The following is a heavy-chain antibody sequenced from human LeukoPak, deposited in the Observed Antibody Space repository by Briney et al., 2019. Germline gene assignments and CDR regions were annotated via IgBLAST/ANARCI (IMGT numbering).Heavy chain of an antibody. V-gene: IGHV3-23*01. J-gene: IGHJ4*02. CDR1: GFTVSTNY. CDR2: ISGSGGST. D-gene: IGHD4-11*01. Sequence: PGGSLRLSCAASGFTVSTNYLSWVRQAPGKGLEWVSAISGSGGSTYYADSVKGRFTISRDNSKNTLYLQMNSLRAEDTAVYYCAYRKSDYWGQGTLVTVSS. CDR3: AYRKSDY.